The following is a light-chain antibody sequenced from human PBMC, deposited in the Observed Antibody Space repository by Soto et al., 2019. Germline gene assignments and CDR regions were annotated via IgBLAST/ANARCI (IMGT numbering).Light chain of an antibody. V-gene: IGKV4-1*01. J-gene: IGKJ5*01. CDR2: WAS. CDR3: QQYYSSTIT. CDR1: QSVLYTSNSKKY. Sequence: DILITQSPYSLAVSLGDRATIHFQSRQSVLYTSNSKKYLAWYQQKKGQPPKLXIKWASTRESGVPDRFSGSGYETDFNLTISSLQAEDVAVYYCQQYYSSTITFGQGTRLEIK.